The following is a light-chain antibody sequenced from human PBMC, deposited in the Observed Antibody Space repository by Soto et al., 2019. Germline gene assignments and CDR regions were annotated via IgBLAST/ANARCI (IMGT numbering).Light chain of an antibody. CDR2: AAS. CDR1: QFIDDF. Sequence: DIQVSQSPSSLSASVGDRVTITCRASQFIDDFLNWFQQRPGKAPKLLIYAASSLQSGVPSRFSGSGSGTEFTLTISSLQPDDFATYYCQQYNSYSPLTFGPG. V-gene: IGKV1-16*01. J-gene: IGKJ3*01. CDR3: QQYNSYSPLT.